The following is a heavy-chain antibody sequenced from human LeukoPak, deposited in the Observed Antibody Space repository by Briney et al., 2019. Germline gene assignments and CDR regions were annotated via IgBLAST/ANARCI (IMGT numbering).Heavy chain of an antibody. J-gene: IGHJ3*02. CDR3: ARHGSGIAVAARAFDI. Sequence: SETLSLTCTVSGGSISSSSYYWGWIRQPPGKGLEWIGSIYYSGSTYYNPSLKSRVTISVDTSKNQFSLKLSSVTAADTAVYYCARHGSGIAVAARAFDIWGQGTMVTVSS. CDR2: IYYSGST. D-gene: IGHD6-19*01. CDR1: GGSISSSSYY. V-gene: IGHV4-39*01.